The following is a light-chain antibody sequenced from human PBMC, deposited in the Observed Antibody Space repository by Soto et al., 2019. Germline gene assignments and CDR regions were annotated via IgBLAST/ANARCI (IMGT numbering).Light chain of an antibody. CDR2: GAS. CDR1: QTVTSSY. V-gene: IGKV3-20*01. J-gene: IGKJ3*01. CDR3: QQYGSSPFA. Sequence: EIVLTQSPGTLSLSPGERATLSCRASQTVTSSYLAWYQQKPGQAPRLLIYGASSRATGIPDRFSGSGSGTDFTLTISRLEPDDFAVYYCQQYGSSPFAFGPGTKVDLK.